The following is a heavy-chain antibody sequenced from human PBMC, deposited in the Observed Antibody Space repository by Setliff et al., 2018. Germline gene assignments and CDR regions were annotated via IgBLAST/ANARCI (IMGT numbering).Heavy chain of an antibody. V-gene: IGHV3-30*19. CDR1: GFTFSSYG. CDR2: IWYDGSNK. Sequence: GGSLRLSCAASGFTFSSYGMHWVRQAPGKGLEWVAVIWYDGSNKYYADSVKGRFTISRDNSKNTLYLQMNSLRAEDTAVYYCARDPSPLGATTRFDYWGQGTLVTVSS. CDR3: ARDPSPLGATTRFDY. D-gene: IGHD1-26*01. J-gene: IGHJ4*02.